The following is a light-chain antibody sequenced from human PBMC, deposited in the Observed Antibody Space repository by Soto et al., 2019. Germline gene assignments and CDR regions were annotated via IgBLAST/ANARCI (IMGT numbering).Light chain of an antibody. CDR3: QQTYNTPLT. V-gene: IGKV1-39*01. J-gene: IGKJ4*01. Sequence: DIQMTQSPSSLSASVGDRVTITCRASQSIGKYLSWFQQTPGNAPKLLIYAASGLQSGVPSRFSGSGSGTDFTLTINSLQREDFATYYCQQTYNTPLTFGGGTRVEI. CDR2: AAS. CDR1: QSIGKY.